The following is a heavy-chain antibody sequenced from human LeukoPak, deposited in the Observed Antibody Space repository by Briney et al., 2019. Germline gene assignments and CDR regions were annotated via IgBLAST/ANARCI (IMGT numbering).Heavy chain of an antibody. CDR1: GGPISNYY. Sequence: SETLSLTCTVSGGPISNYYWSWIRQPPGKGLEWIGYIHYSGSTNYNPSLKSRVTISIDTSKNQLSLKLSSVTAADTAVYYCARTTEGGYTYDYFYYYYMDVWGKGTTVTISS. J-gene: IGHJ6*03. CDR3: ARTTEGGYTYDYFYYYYMDV. V-gene: IGHV4-59*01. D-gene: IGHD5-18*01. CDR2: IHYSGST.